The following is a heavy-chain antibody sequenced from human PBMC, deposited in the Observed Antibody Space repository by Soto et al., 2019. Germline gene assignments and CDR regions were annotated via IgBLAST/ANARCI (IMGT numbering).Heavy chain of an antibody. CDR3: VREDDGGDRDYYGLDV. D-gene: IGHD4-17*01. J-gene: IGHJ6*02. Sequence: PSETLSLTCTVSGGSISSDHYHWTWIRQTPGKGMEWIGYIHYSGSVHFNPSLQSRVTMSVDTSKNLFSLKLSSVTAADTAVYFCVREDDGGDRDYYGLDVWGQGTTVTVSS. CDR1: GGSISSDHYH. V-gene: IGHV4-30-4*01. CDR2: IHYSGSV.